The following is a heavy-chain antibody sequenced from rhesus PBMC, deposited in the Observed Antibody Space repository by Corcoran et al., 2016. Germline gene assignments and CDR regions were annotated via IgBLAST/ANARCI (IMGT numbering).Heavy chain of an antibody. CDR2: INSGGGST. D-gene: IGHD1-20*01. Sequence: EVQLVESGGGLAKPGGSLRLSCAASGFTFSSYWMNWVRQAPGKGLEWVSAINSGGGSTYYADSGKGRFTIARDNSKNTLSLQMNSLRAEDTAVYYCAKDGGSWNNPEYFEFWGQGALVTVSS. CDR3: AKDGGSWNNPEYFEF. J-gene: IGHJ1*01. CDR1: GFTFSSYW. V-gene: IGHV3S25*01.